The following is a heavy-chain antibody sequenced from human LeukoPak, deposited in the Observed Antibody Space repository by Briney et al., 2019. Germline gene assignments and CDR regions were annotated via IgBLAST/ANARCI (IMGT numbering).Heavy chain of an antibody. D-gene: IGHD1-26*01. CDR1: GFIVSSNY. V-gene: IGHV3-66*01. CDR2: IYTGGSA. J-gene: IGHJ5*02. CDR3: ARVKVGSWDWFDP. Sequence: GGSLRLSCAASGFIVSSNYMSWVRQAPGKGLEWVSVIYTGGSAFYADSVKDRFTISRDSSKNTLYLQMNSLRAEDTAVYYCARVKVGSWDWFDPWGQGTLVTVSS.